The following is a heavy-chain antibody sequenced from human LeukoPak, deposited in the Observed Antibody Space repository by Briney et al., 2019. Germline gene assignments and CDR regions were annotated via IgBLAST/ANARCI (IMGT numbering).Heavy chain of an antibody. V-gene: IGHV1-18*01. CDR2: ISGYNGNT. Sequence: GASVKVSCKASGYTFTRYGISWVRQSPGQGLEWMGWISGYNGNTHYAQKLQGRVTMTTDTSTSTAYMELRSLRSDDTAVYYCARGAYDILTGRREYYYYYYMDVWGKGTTVTISS. CDR1: GYTFTRYG. D-gene: IGHD3-9*01. J-gene: IGHJ6*03. CDR3: ARGAYDILTGRREYYYYYYMDV.